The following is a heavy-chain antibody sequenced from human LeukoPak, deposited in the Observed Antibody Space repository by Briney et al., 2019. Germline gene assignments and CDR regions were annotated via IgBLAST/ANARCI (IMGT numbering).Heavy chain of an antibody. J-gene: IGHJ4*02. V-gene: IGHV3-48*04. CDR3: ARDQVKDQLLSHFGY. Sequence: GGSLRLSCAASGFTFSNAWMSWVRQAPGKGLEWVSYISSSSSTIYYADSVKGRFTISRDNAKNSLYLQMNSLRAEDTAVYYCARDQVKDQLLSHFGYWGQGTLVTVSS. CDR2: ISSSSSTI. CDR1: GFTFSNAW. D-gene: IGHD2-2*01.